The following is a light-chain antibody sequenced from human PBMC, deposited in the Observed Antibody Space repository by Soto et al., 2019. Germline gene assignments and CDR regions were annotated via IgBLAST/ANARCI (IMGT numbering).Light chain of an antibody. J-gene: IGKJ1*01. V-gene: IGKV3-15*01. CDR1: QSVSSN. CDR3: QQYNNWPRRT. Sequence: EIVMTQSPAPLSVSPGERATLSCRASQSVSSNLAWYQQKPGQAPRLLIYGASTRATGIPARFSGSGAGTEFTLTISSLQSEDFAVYYCQQYNNWPRRTCGQGTKVEIK. CDR2: GAS.